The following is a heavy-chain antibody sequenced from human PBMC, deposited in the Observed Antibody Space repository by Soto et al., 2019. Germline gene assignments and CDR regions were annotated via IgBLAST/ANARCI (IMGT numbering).Heavy chain of an antibody. Sequence: GASVKVSCKASGGTFSSYAISWVRQAPGQGLEWMGGIIPILGIANYAQKFQGRVTITADKSTSTAYMELSSLRSEDTAVYYCARAPYSSGWYGFQHWGQGTLVTVSS. D-gene: IGHD6-19*01. CDR3: ARAPYSSGWYGFQH. CDR1: GGTFSSYA. V-gene: IGHV1-69*10. CDR2: IIPILGIA. J-gene: IGHJ1*01.